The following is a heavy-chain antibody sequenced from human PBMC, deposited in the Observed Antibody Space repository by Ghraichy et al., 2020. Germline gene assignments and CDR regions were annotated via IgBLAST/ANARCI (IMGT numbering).Heavy chain of an antibody. J-gene: IGHJ6*02. Sequence: ASVKVSCKASGYTFTSYGISWVRQAPGQGLEWMGWISAYNGNTNYAQKLQGRVTMTIDTSTSTAYMELRSLRSDDTAVYYCARDPFRANTVTTFRYGMDVWGQGTTVTVSS. D-gene: IGHD4-17*01. CDR3: ARDPFRANTVTTFRYGMDV. V-gene: IGHV1-18*01. CDR2: ISAYNGNT. CDR1: GYTFTSYG.